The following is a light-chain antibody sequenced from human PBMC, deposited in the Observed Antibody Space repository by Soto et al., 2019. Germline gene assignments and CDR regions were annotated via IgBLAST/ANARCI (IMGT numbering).Light chain of an antibody. J-gene: IGKJ1*01. CDR3: QQYSSLWT. CDR1: QSVSSY. V-gene: IGKV3-20*01. Sequence: EILMTQSPATLSVSPGERATLSCRASQSVSSYLAWYQQKPGQAPRLLIYGASSRATGIPDRFSGSGSGTDFTLTISRLEPEDFAVYYCQQYSSLWTFGQGTKVDIK. CDR2: GAS.